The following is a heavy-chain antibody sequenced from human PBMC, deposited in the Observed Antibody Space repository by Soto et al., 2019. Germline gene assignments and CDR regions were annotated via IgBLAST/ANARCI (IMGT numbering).Heavy chain of an antibody. CDR2: IYYSGST. CDR1: GGSISSYY. Sequence: PSETLSLTCTVSGGSISSYYWSWIRQPPGKGLEWIGYIYYSGSTNYNPSLKSRVTISVDTSKNQFSLKLSSVTAADTAVYYCARDTGGYFDYWGQGILVTVSS. D-gene: IGHD7-27*01. V-gene: IGHV4-59*01. CDR3: ARDTGGYFDY. J-gene: IGHJ4*02.